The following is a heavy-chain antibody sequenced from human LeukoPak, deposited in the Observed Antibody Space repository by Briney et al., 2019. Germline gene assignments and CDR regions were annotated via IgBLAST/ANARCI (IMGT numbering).Heavy chain of an antibody. D-gene: IGHD2-2*01. J-gene: IGHJ5*02. Sequence: SETLSLTCAVYGGSFSGYYWSWIRQPPGKGPEWIGEINHSGSTNYNPSLKSRVTISVDTSKNQFSLKLSSVTAADTAVYYCAKAHSVVVPAAMRRNWFDPWGQGTLVTVSS. CDR2: INHSGST. CDR1: GGSFSGYY. V-gene: IGHV4-34*01. CDR3: AKAHSVVVPAAMRRNWFDP.